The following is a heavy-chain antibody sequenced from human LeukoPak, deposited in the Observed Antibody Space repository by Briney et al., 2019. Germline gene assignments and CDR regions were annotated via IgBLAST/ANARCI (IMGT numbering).Heavy chain of an antibody. Sequence: GSSLRLSCTASGLTFSSYGMLWVRQAPGKGLEGVAVIWYGGSNKYYADSVKGRFTISRDNSKNTLYLQMNSLRAEDTAVYYCARDGAVAGDYYYYGMDVWGQGTTVTVSS. CDR3: ARDGAVAGDYYYYGMDV. V-gene: IGHV3-33*01. CDR1: GLTFSSYG. CDR2: IWYGGSNK. D-gene: IGHD2-15*01. J-gene: IGHJ6*02.